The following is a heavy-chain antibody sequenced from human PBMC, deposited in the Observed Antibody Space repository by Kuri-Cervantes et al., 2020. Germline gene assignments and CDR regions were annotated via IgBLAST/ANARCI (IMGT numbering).Heavy chain of an antibody. CDR1: GGSISSSNW. D-gene: IGHD1-1*01. Sequence: GSLRLSCAVSGGSISSSNWWSWVRQPPGKGLEWIGEIYHSGSTYYNPSLKSRVTISVDTSKNQFSLKLSSVTAADTAVYYCARKKLERLFDYWGQGTLVTVSS. J-gene: IGHJ4*02. CDR3: ARKKLERLFDY. V-gene: IGHV4-4*02. CDR2: IYHSGST.